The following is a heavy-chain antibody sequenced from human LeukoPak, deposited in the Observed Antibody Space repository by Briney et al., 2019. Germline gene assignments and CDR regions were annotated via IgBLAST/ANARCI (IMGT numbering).Heavy chain of an antibody. Sequence: GASVKVSCKASGYSLGNFGISWMRQAPGQGLEWMGWIGAYNGNTNYAQKFQGRVIMTTDTSTATAHLELRSLRSDDTAVYYCAREDQLIIDYWGQGTLVTVSS. CDR2: IGAYNGNT. CDR1: GYSLGNFG. V-gene: IGHV1-18*01. D-gene: IGHD2-2*01. CDR3: AREDQLIIDY. J-gene: IGHJ4*02.